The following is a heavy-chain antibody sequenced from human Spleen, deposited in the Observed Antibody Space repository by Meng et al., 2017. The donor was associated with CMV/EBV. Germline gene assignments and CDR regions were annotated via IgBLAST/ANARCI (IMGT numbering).Heavy chain of an antibody. J-gene: IGHJ4*02. D-gene: IGHD6-6*01. Sequence: GGSLRLSCKGLGYTFTNYWIAWVRQMPGKGLEWMGIIYPGDSHTTYSPSFQDQVTISVDKSISTAYLQWSSLKASDTAMYYCARQPSYSSSSSYFDYWGQGTLVTVSS. CDR2: IYPGDSHT. V-gene: IGHV5-51*01. CDR3: ARQPSYSSSSSYFDY. CDR1: GYTFTNYW.